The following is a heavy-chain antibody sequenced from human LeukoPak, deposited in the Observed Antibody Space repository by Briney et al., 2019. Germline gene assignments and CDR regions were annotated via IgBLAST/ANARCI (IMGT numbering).Heavy chain of an antibody. Sequence: GGSLSLSCAASGFTFDDYAMHWVRQAPGKGLEWVSGISWNSGSIGYADSVKGRFTISRDNAKNSLYLQMNSLRAEDTALYYCAKEGGSGWYMGDDYWGQGTLVTVSS. CDR3: AKEGGSGWYMGDDY. V-gene: IGHV3-9*01. J-gene: IGHJ4*02. CDR1: GFTFDDYA. D-gene: IGHD6-19*01. CDR2: ISWNSGSI.